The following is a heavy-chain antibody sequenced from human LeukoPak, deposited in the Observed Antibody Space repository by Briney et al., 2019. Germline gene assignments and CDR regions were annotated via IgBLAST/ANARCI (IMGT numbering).Heavy chain of an antibody. V-gene: IGHV3-7*02. Sequence: PGESLRLSCAASGFTISSYWRSWVRQTPGKGLEWVAHLNQDASEKYYVDSVKGRFTISRENAKNSLYLQMNSLRAEDTAVYYCAKCGSGSNFDYWGQGSLVTVSS. CDR1: GFTISSYW. J-gene: IGHJ4*02. D-gene: IGHD3-10*01. CDR2: LNQDASEK. CDR3: AKCGSGSNFDY.